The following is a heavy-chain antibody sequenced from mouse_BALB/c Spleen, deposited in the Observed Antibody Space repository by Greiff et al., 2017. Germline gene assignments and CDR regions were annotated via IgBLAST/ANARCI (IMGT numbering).Heavy chain of an antibody. Sequence: EVKLEESGPGLVKPSQSLSITCSVTGFSITSGYYWNWIRQFPGNKLEWRGYLSYDGSNNYNPSLKKRISITRDTSKNQFFLKLNSVTTEDTATYYCARDYGNYEGWFADWGQGTLVTVSA. J-gene: IGHJ3*01. D-gene: IGHD2-1*01. CDR2: LSYDGSN. V-gene: IGHV3-6*02. CDR3: ARDYGNYEGWFAD. CDR1: GFSITSGYY.